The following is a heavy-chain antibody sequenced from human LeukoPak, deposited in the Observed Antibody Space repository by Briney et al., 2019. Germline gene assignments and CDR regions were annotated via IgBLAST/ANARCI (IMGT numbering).Heavy chain of an antibody. CDR1: GFTFSSYA. J-gene: IGHJ4*02. CDR2: ISGSGGST. D-gene: IGHD3-10*01. CDR3: AKVRPPVHYGSGSYSALYFDY. V-gene: IGHV3-23*01. Sequence: GGSLRLSCAASGFTFSSYATSWVRQAPGKGLEWVSAISGSGGSTYYADSVKGRFTISRDDSKNTLYLQMNSLRAEDTAVYYCAKVRPPVHYGSGSYSALYFDYWGQGTLVTVSS.